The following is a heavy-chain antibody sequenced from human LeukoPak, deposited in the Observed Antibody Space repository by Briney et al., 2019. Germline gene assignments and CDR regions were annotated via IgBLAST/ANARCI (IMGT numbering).Heavy chain of an antibody. D-gene: IGHD3-22*01. CDR1: GGSISSYY. V-gene: IGHV4-59*05. J-gene: IGHJ4*02. CDR2: IYYSGTT. Sequence: SETLSLTCTVSGGSISSYYWSWIRQPPGKGLEWIGSIYYSGTTYYNPSLKSRVTITANTSKNQFSLKLSSVTAADTAVYYCARKDYYDTSGSPSTFDYWGQGTLASASP. CDR3: ARKDYYDTSGSPSTFDY.